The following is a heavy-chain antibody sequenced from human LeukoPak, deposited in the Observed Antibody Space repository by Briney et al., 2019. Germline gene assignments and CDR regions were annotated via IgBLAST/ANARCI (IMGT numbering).Heavy chain of an antibody. J-gene: IGHJ5*02. CDR2: IIPMFAPA. D-gene: IGHD3-10*01. CDR1: GGTFKSYA. V-gene: IGHV1-69*05. Sequence: SVKVSCKASGGTFKSYAITWVRQAPGQGLGWMGGIIPMFAPARYAQNFQGRVTITTDESTSTAYMELSSLKSEDTAVYYCARGAHSGSYSSWFHPWGQGTLVTVSS. CDR3: ARGAHSGSYSSWFHP.